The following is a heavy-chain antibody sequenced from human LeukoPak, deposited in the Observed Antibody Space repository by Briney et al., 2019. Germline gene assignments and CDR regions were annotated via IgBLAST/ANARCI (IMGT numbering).Heavy chain of an antibody. CDR1: GFTFSSYE. Sequence: RGSLRLSCAASGFTFSSYEMNWVRQAPGKGLEWVSYISSSGSTIYYADSVKGRFTISRDNAKNSLYLQMNSLRAEDTAVYYCARVQTTVTTLDYWGQGTLVTVSS. J-gene: IGHJ4*02. D-gene: IGHD4-17*01. CDR3: ARVQTTVTTLDY. CDR2: ISSSGSTI. V-gene: IGHV3-48*03.